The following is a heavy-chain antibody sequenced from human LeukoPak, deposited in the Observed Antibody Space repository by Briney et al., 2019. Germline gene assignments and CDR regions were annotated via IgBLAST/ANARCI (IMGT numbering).Heavy chain of an antibody. J-gene: IGHJ4*02. CDR1: GYTFTGYY. Sequence: GASVKVSCKASGYTFTGYYMHWVRQAPGQGLEWVGWMNPNSGNTGYAQTFQGKLTMTRNTSIKTAYMELSSLRSEDTAVYYCARRFYDNLTGHTWYDYWGQGTLVTVSS. D-gene: IGHD3-9*01. V-gene: IGHV1-8*02. CDR3: ARRFYDNLTGHTWYDY. CDR2: MNPNSGNT.